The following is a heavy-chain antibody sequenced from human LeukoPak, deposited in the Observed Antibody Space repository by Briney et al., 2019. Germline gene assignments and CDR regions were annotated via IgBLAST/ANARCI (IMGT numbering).Heavy chain of an antibody. J-gene: IGHJ4*02. Sequence: PGGSLRLSCAASGFTFSDYYMSWIRQAPGKGLEWISYISSSSSYSVYADSVKGRFTISRDNAKNSLYLEMNSLRADDTAVHYCARDGSKRDYWGQGALVIVSS. CDR1: GFTFSDYY. D-gene: IGHD2-15*01. V-gene: IGHV3-11*06. CDR2: ISSSSSYS. CDR3: ARDGSKRDY.